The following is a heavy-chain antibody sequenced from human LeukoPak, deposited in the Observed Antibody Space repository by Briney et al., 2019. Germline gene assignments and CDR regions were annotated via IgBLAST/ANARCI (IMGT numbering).Heavy chain of an antibody. CDR2: IYYSGNT. J-gene: IGHJ4*02. Sequence: PSETLSLTCTVSGGSINNYYWSWIRQPPGKGLEWIGYIYYSGNTNYNPSLKSRVTISVDMSNNQFSLKLSSVTAADTAVYYCARLNYDILTGDPDYWGQGTLVTVSS. CDR1: GGSINNYY. CDR3: ARLNYDILTGDPDY. V-gene: IGHV4-59*08. D-gene: IGHD3-9*01.